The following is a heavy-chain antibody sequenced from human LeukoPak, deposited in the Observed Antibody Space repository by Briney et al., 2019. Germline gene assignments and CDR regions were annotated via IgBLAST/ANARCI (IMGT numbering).Heavy chain of an antibody. CDR1: GFTFDDYA. CDR3: VKDKSTVISLGGGYFDF. Sequence: PGGSLSLSCAASGFTFDDYAMHSVRQVPGKGLEWVSGIAWNGGRVDYVDSVKGRFAISRDNAKNSLYLQMDSLRVEDTAFYYCVKDKSTVISLGGGYFDFWGQGTLVTVSS. V-gene: IGHV3-9*01. J-gene: IGHJ4*02. CDR2: IAWNGGRV. D-gene: IGHD4-17*01.